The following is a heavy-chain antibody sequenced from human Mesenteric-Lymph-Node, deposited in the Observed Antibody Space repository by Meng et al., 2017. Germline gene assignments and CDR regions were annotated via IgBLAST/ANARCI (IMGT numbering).Heavy chain of an antibody. D-gene: IGHD6-13*01. CDR3: AKDISEQQLVGLDY. CDR2: ISWNSGSI. Sequence: SLKISCAASGFTFDDYAMHWVRRAPGKGLEWVSGISWNSGSIGYADSVKGRFTISRDNAKNSLYLQMNSLRAEDMALYYCAKDISEQQLVGLDYWGQGTLVTVSS. V-gene: IGHV3-9*03. CDR1: GFTFDDYA. J-gene: IGHJ4*02.